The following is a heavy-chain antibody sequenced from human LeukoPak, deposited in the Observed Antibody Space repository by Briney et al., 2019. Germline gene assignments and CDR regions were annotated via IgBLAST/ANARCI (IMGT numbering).Heavy chain of an antibody. Sequence: SETLSLTCTVSGDSIRSYYWSWIRQPPGKGLEWIGYIYYSGSTNYNPSFKSRVTISIDTSKNQFSLKLSSVTAADTAVYYCARGDYYYMDVWGKGTTVTVPS. CDR2: IYYSGST. CDR1: GDSIRSYY. CDR3: ARGDYYYMDV. J-gene: IGHJ6*03. V-gene: IGHV4-59*01.